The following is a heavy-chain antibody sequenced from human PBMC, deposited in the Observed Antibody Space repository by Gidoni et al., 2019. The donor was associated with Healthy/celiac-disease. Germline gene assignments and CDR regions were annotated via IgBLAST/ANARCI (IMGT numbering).Heavy chain of an antibody. Sequence: QVQLQESGPGLVKPSETLSLTCTVSGGSVSRGRYSWSWSRQPPGKVLGWIGAIYYSGSTNYNPSPKSRVTISVDTSKTQFSLKLSSVTAADTAVYYCASFPPPDYGDRTAPNNWFDPWGQGTLVTVSS. V-gene: IGHV4-61*01. CDR2: IYYSGST. J-gene: IGHJ5*02. CDR1: GGSVSRGRYS. D-gene: IGHD4-17*01. CDR3: ASFPPPDYGDRTAPNNWFDP.